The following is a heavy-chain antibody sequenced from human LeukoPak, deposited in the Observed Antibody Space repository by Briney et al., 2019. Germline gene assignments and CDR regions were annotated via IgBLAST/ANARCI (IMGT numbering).Heavy chain of an antibody. Sequence: PGGSLRLSCAASEFIVSINYMTWVRQAPGKGLEWVSSISSSSSYIYYADSVKGRFTISRDNAKNSLYLQMNSLRAEDTAVYYCARDLAAAALLYYYYYMDVWGKGTTVTVSS. CDR1: EFIVSINY. CDR3: ARDLAAAALLYYYYYMDV. V-gene: IGHV3-21*01. D-gene: IGHD6-13*01. CDR2: ISSSSSYI. J-gene: IGHJ6*03.